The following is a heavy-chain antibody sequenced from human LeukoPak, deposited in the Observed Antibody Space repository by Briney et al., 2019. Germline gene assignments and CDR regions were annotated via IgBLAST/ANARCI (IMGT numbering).Heavy chain of an antibody. D-gene: IGHD6-19*01. Sequence: SETLSLTCTVSGYSISSGYYWGWIRQPPGKGLEWIGTIYHSGSTYFNPSLESRVTISVDTSKNQFSLKLSSVTAADTAVYYCARWTRSSGWYSYFDYWGQGTLVTVSS. J-gene: IGHJ4*02. CDR2: IYHSGST. V-gene: IGHV4-38-2*02. CDR3: ARWTRSSGWYSYFDY. CDR1: GYSISSGYY.